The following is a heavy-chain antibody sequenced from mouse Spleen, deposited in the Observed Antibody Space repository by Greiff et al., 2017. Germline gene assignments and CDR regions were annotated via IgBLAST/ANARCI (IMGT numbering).Heavy chain of an antibody. CDR2: IWGGGST. CDR1: GFSLTSYG. CDR3: GKRASTVVATGAMDY. Sequence: VQLVESGPGLVAPSQSLSITCTVSGFSLTSYGVDWVRQPPGKGLEWLGVIWGGGSTNYNSALMSRLSISKDNSKSQVFLKMNSLQTDDTAMYYCGKRASTVVATGAMDYWGQGTSVTVSS. V-gene: IGHV2-9*01. D-gene: IGHD1-1*01. J-gene: IGHJ4*01.